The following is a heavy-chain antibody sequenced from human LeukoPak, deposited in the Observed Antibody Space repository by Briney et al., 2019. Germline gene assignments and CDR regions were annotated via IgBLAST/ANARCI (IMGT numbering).Heavy chain of an antibody. CDR1: GYTFTNHW. CDR2: IHPSDSGA. V-gene: IGHV5-51*01. CDR3: ARQEDYYYVCSNYPPAAHSFDY. Sequence: PGESLKISCKGSGYTFTNHWIGWVRQIPGKGLEWMGIIHPSDSGARYSPSFQGQVTISVDKAVNTAYLQWSSLEASDTAMYYCARQEDYYYVCSNYPPAAHSFDYLGQGTLVTVSS. D-gene: IGHD3-22*01. J-gene: IGHJ4*02.